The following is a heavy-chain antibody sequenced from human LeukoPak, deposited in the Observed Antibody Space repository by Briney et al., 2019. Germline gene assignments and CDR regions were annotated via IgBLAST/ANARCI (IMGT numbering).Heavy chain of an antibody. J-gene: IGHJ4*02. CDR3: AKSPGYSSSWYPYYFDY. CDR1: GFTFSSYA. Sequence: PGGSLRLSCAASGFTFSSYAMSWVRLAPGKGLEWVSAISGSGGSTYYADSVKGRFTISRDNSKNTLYLQMNSLRAEDTAVYYCAKSPGYSSSWYPYYFDYWGQGTLVTVSS. V-gene: IGHV3-23*01. CDR2: ISGSGGST. D-gene: IGHD6-13*01.